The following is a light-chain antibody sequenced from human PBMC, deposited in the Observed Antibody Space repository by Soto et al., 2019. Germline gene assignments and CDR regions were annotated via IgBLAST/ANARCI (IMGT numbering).Light chain of an antibody. V-gene: IGKV1-5*03. J-gene: IGKJ1*01. Sequence: DIQMTQSPSSLSASVRDRVTITCLASQSISSWLAWYQQKPGKAPKLLIYKASTLESGVPSNFSGSGSGTEFTLTISSLQPEDFATYYCQQYNSYPWRFGQGAKVDIK. CDR3: QQYNSYPWR. CDR2: KAS. CDR1: QSISSW.